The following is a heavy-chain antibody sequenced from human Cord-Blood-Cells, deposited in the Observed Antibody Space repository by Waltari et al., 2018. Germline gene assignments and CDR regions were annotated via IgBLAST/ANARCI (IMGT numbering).Heavy chain of an antibody. J-gene: IGHJ6*02. Sequence: QVQLVESGGGVVQPGRSLRLSCAASGFTFRSYAMHWVRPAPGKGLEWVVVISYDGSNKYYADSVKGRFTISRDNSKNTLYLQMNSLRAEDTAVYYCAREMNPITMIVGGMDVWGQGTTVTVSS. D-gene: IGHD3-22*01. CDR2: ISYDGSNK. V-gene: IGHV3-30*04. CDR1: GFTFRSYA. CDR3: AREMNPITMIVGGMDV.